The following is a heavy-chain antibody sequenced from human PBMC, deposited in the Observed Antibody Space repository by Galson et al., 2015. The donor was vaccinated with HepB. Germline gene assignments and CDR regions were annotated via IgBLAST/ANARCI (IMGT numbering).Heavy chain of an antibody. Sequence: SLRLSCAASGFTFSVSAMTWARQAPGKGLEWVSLISADGRNSYYADSVKGRFAISRDDSKNTLYLQMNSLRAEDTAIYYCARDIQMSCWGQGALVIVSS. CDR1: GFTFSVSA. CDR2: ISADGRNS. CDR3: ARDIQMSC. V-gene: IGHV3-23*01. J-gene: IGHJ4*02. D-gene: IGHD5-18*01.